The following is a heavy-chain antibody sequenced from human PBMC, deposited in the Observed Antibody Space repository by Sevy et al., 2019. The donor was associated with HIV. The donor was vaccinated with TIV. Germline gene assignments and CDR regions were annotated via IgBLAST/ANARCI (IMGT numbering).Heavy chain of an antibody. CDR2: IYTSGST. CDR3: ARDQGYYYDSSGYYFDYHDAFDI. J-gene: IGHJ3*02. V-gene: IGHV4-4*07. Sequence: SETLSLTCTVSGGSISSYYWSWIRQPAGKVLEWIGRIYTSGSTNYSPSLKSRVTMSVDTSKNQFSLKLSSVTAADTAVYYCARDQGYYYDSSGYYFDYHDAFDIWGQGTMVTVSS. D-gene: IGHD3-22*01. CDR1: GGSISSYY.